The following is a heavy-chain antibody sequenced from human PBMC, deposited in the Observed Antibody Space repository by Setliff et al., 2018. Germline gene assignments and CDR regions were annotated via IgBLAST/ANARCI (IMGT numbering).Heavy chain of an antibody. Sequence: PGGSLRLSCAASGFTFSSYAMSWVRQAPGKGLEWVSAITPSGGGTYYADSVRGRFTISRDNSKNTLYLQMNSLSAEDTAVYYCAERLDGSGSHYSSFHHWGQGTLVTVSS. CDR2: ITPSGGGT. J-gene: IGHJ1*01. V-gene: IGHV3-23*01. CDR3: AERLDGSGSHYSSFHH. D-gene: IGHD3-10*01. CDR1: GFTFSSYA.